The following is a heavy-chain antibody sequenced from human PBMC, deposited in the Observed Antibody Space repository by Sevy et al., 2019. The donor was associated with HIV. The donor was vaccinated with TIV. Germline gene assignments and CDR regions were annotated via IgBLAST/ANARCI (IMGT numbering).Heavy chain of an antibody. CDR2: FDPEDGET. D-gene: IGHD3-22*01. V-gene: IGHV1-24*01. Sequence: ASVKVSCKVSGYTLTEFSMHWVRQAPGKGLGWMGTFDPEDGETIYAQKFQGRVTMTEDTSTDTAYMELSSLRSEDTAVYYCATTKDYYDSSGYPFDYWGQGTLVTVSS. CDR1: GYTLTEFS. CDR3: ATTKDYYDSSGYPFDY. J-gene: IGHJ4*02.